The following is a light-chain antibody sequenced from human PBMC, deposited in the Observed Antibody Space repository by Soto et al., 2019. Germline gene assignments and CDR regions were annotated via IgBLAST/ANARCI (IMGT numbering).Light chain of an antibody. V-gene: IGLV2-14*01. J-gene: IGLJ2*01. Sequence: QSALTQPASVSGSPGQSITISCTATSSDLYGYNYVSWYQYHPHKAHKLMIYDVSNRPAGISNRFSGSMSGNTASVTISGIQAVVEADYYCSSFTISRNTVIFGGGTKVTVL. CDR3: SSFTISRNTVI. CDR2: DVS. CDR1: SSDLYGYNY.